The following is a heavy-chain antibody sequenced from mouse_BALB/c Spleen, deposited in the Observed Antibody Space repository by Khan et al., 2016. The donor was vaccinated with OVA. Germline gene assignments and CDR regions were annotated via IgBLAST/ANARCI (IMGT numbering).Heavy chain of an antibody. D-gene: IGHD2-2*01. J-gene: IGHJ3*01. Sequence: VQGVESGPELVKPGASVRISCKASDYTFTSYYIHWVKQRPGQGLEWIGWIYPGNVNNKYTEKFKGKATLTADKSYRPAYMKLSSLTSEDSAVYLSARGGYGAFAYWGQGTLVTVSA. V-gene: IGHV1S56*01. CDR3: ARGGYGAFAY. CDR2: IYPGNVNN. CDR1: DYTFTSYY.